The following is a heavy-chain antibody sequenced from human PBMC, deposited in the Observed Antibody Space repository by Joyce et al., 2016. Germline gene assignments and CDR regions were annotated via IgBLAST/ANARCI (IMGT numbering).Heavy chain of an antibody. CDR3: ARDFLGSGWPNWFDP. CDR2: VHYSGST. V-gene: IGHV4-39*07. D-gene: IGHD6-19*01. J-gene: IGHJ5*02. CDR1: GDSISSVSYY. Sequence: QLQLEESGPGLVKPSETLSLTCSVSGDSISSVSYYWGWIRQPPGKGLEWIGSVHYSGSTYYNPSLKSRVTISRDTSKNQFSLKMSSVTVADTAVYYCARDFLGSGWPNWFDPWGQGTLVTVSS.